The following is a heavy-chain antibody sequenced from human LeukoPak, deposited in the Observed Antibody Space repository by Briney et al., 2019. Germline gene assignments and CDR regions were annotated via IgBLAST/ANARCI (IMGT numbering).Heavy chain of an antibody. CDR1: GYTFTSYG. V-gene: IGHV1-18*01. CDR2: ISAYNGNT. Sequence: AASVKVSCKASGYTFTSYGISWVRQAPGQGLEWMGWISAYNGNTNYAQKLQGRVTMTTDTSTSTAYMELSSLRSEDTAVYYCARALYSSSWHLISDYWGQGTLVTVSS. J-gene: IGHJ4*02. D-gene: IGHD6-13*01. CDR3: ARALYSSSWHLISDY.